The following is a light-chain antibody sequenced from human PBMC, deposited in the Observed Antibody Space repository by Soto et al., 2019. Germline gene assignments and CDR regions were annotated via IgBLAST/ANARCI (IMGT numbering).Light chain of an antibody. J-gene: IGLJ3*02. CDR1: SSNIGNNY. V-gene: IGLV1-51*01. CDR2: DNN. CDR3: GTWDNSLGAGV. Sequence: QSVLTQPPSVSAAPGQKVTISCSGSSSNIGNNYVSWYQQLPGTAPKLLIYDNNKRPSGIPDRFSDSKSGTSATLGITGLQTGDEADYYCGTWDNSLGAGVFGGGTKLTVL.